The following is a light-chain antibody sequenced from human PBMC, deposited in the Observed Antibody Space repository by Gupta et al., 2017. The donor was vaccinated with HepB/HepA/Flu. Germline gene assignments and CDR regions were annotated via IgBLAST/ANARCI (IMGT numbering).Light chain of an antibody. J-gene: IGLJ2*01. CDR3: QAWDSSTEDVV. CDR1: NIGSKN. V-gene: IGLV3-9*01. CDR2: RDS. Sequence: SYELTQPLSVSVALGQTARITCGGNNIGSKNVHWYQQEPGQAPVLVIYRDSNRPSGIPERFSGSNSGNTATLTISRAQAGDEADYYCQAWDSSTEDVVFGGGTKLTVL.